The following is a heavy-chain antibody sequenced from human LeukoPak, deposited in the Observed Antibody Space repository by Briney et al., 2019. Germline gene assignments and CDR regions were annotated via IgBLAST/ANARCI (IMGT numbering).Heavy chain of an antibody. Sequence: GGSLRLSCAASGFTFSSDAMSWVRQAPGKGLEWVSAISGRRGHTYYADSVKGRFTISRDNSKNALYLQMNSLRAEDTAVYYCAKVGYSEMEWLLYSDHWGQGTLVTVSS. V-gene: IGHV3-23*01. J-gene: IGHJ4*02. CDR3: AKVGYSEMEWLLYSDH. CDR2: ISGRRGHT. D-gene: IGHD3-3*01. CDR1: GFTFSSDA.